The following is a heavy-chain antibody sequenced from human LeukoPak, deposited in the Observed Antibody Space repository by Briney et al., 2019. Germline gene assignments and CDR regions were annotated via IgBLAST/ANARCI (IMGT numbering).Heavy chain of an antibody. V-gene: IGHV1-2*04. CDR2: INPNSGGT. D-gene: IGHD6-19*01. CDR3: ARGEKWLANYFDY. CDR1: GYTFTGYY. Sequence: ASVKVSCKASGYTFTGYYMHWVRQAPGQGLEWMGWINPNSGGTNYAQKFQGWVTMTRDTSTSTAYMELSRLRSDDTAVYYCARGEKWLANYFDYWGQGTLVTVSS. J-gene: IGHJ4*02.